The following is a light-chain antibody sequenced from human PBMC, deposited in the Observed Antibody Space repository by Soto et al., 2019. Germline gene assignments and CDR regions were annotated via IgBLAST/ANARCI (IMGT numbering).Light chain of an antibody. V-gene: IGLV3-21*04. CDR1: NIGSKS. J-gene: IGLJ1*01. CDR3: QVWDSSSDHSGV. CDR2: YDS. Sequence: SNELTQPPSVSVAPGKTARITCGGNNIGSKSVHWYQQKPGQAPVLVIYYDSDRPSGIPERFSGSNSGNTATLTISRVEAGDEADYYCQVWDSSSDHSGVFGTGTKLTVL.